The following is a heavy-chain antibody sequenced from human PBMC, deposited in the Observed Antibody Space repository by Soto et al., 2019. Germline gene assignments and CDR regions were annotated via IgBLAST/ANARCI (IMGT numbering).Heavy chain of an antibody. J-gene: IGHJ4*02. CDR3: ARRTRGGDFGKAFDY. CDR1: GFTFSSYA. CDR2: ISYDGSNK. V-gene: IGHV3-30-3*01. Sequence: GGSLRLSCAASGFTFSSYAMHWVRQAPGKGLEWVAVISYDGSNKYHADSVKGRFTISRDNAKNTLYLQMNSLRAEDTAVYYCARRTRGGDFGKAFDYWDQGTLVTV. D-gene: IGHD4-17*01.